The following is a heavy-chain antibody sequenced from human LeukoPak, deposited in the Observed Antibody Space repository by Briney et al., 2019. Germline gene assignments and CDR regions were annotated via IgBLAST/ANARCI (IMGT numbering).Heavy chain of an antibody. CDR1: GFTFSSYG. CDR2: ISYDGSNK. CDR3: AKEAGYVRLLYYFDY. Sequence: PGRSLRLSCAASGFTFSSYGMHWVRQAPGKGLEWVAVISYDGSNKYYADSVKGRFTISRDNSKNTLYLQMNSLRAEDTAVYYCAKEAGYVRLLYYFDYWGQGTLVTVSS. V-gene: IGHV3-30*18. D-gene: IGHD3-10*02. J-gene: IGHJ4*02.